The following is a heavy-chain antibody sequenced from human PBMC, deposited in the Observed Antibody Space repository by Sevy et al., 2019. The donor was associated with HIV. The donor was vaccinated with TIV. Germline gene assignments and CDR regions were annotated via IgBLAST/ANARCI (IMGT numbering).Heavy chain of an antibody. D-gene: IGHD3-22*01. CDR1: GFTFRSYP. CDR2: ISGSGGST. CDR3: AKEESSGFY. V-gene: IGHV3-23*01. J-gene: IGHJ4*02. Sequence: GGSLRLSCAASGFTFRSYPMSWVRQAPGKGLEWVSAISGSGGSTYYADSVRGRFTISRDNFKNTMDLRMNSLRADDTAIYYCAKEESSGFYWGQGTLVTVSS.